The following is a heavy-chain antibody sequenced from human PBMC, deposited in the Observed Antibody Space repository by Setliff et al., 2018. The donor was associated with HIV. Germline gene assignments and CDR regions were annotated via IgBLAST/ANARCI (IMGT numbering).Heavy chain of an antibody. CDR1: GFRFSDAW. D-gene: IGHD5-12*01. J-gene: IGHJ4*02. Sequence: GGSLRLSCAASGFRFSDAWMTWVRQAPGQGLEWVGRIKSKTDGGTTDVAAHVKGRFIISREDSKNMVFLEMDSLKTEDTGVYYCATVYSGWKNLDNWGQGTLVTVSS. V-gene: IGHV3-15*01. CDR3: ATVYSGWKNLDN. CDR2: IKSKTDGGTT.